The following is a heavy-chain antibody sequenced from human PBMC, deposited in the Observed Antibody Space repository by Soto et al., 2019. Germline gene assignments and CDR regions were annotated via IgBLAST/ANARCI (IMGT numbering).Heavy chain of an antibody. D-gene: IGHD5-18*01. Sequence: QVKLVQSGAEVKKPGSSVKVSCKASGATLSTHGISWVRQAPGQGLEWMGGTIPIIGTTDYAEKFQGRVKCPADGSTTTSYMELSSLRPDDPAVYYSAAGDSIDTVDYWGQGTLVTVSS. CDR1: GATLSTHG. CDR3: AAGDSIDTVDY. J-gene: IGHJ4*02. V-gene: IGHV1-69*01. CDR2: TIPIIGTT.